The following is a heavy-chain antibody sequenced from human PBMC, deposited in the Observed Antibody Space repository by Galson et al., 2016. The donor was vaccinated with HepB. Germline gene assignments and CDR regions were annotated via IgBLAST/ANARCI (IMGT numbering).Heavy chain of an antibody. Sequence: SLRLSCAASGFSFSDHYMDWVRQAPGKGLEWVGRIRKRSNGYTTEYCASVKGRFSVSRDDSEKSMYLQMDSLKSEDTAVYYCARVTSFIRNIGTLDLWGRGTLVTVSS. D-gene: IGHD2/OR15-2a*01. V-gene: IGHV3-72*01. CDR2: IRKRSNGYTT. J-gene: IGHJ3*01. CDR1: GFSFSDHY. CDR3: ARVTSFIRNIGTLDL.